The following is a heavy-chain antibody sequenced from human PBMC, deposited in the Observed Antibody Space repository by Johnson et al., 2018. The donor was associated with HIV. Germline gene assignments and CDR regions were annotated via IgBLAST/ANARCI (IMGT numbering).Heavy chain of an antibody. J-gene: IGHJ3*01. CDR2: INWNGVRT. CDR1: GFTFNSYP. CDR3: AR. Sequence: EQLVESGGALVQPGGSLRLSCAASGFTFNSYPMHWVRQAPGKGLELVSGINWNGVRTGYLDSMKGRFTISRDNAKNSLYLQMNSLRVEDTALYYCARGGQWTMVTVSS. V-gene: IGHV3-20*04.